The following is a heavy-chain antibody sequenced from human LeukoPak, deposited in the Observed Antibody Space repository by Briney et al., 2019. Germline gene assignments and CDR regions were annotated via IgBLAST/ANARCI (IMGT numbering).Heavy chain of an antibody. V-gene: IGHV1-18*01. D-gene: IGHD1-26*01. CDR1: GXTFTSYG. CDR2: XXAYNGNT. J-gene: IGHJ4*02. CDR3: ARDGNGIVGATSIDY. Sequence: XXXCXAXGXTFTSYGVSWVRQAPGQGLEWMGWXXAYNGNTNYAQKLQGRVTMTTDTSTSTAYMELRSLRSDDTAVYYCARDGNGIVGATSIDYWGQGTLVTVSS.